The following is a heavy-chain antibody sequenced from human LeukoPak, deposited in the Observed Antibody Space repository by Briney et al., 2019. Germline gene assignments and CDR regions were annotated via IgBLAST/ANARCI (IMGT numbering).Heavy chain of an antibody. Sequence: SGGSLRLSCAASGFTFSSYGMHWVRQAPGKGLEWVSTISVSGVNTYYADSVKGRFTISRDNSKNTLYLRMSSLRAEDTAVYYCAKHLRFLEWSHYYYGMDVWGQGTTVTVSS. J-gene: IGHJ6*02. V-gene: IGHV3-23*01. CDR2: ISVSGVNT. CDR1: GFTFSSYG. CDR3: AKHLRFLEWSHYYYGMDV. D-gene: IGHD3-3*01.